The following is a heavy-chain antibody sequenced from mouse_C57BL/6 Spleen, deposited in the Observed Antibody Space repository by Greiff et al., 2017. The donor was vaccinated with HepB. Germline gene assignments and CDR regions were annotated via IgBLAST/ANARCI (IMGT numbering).Heavy chain of an antibody. CDR2: IWSDGST. V-gene: IGHV2-6-1*01. D-gene: IGHD4-1*01. CDR1: GFSLTSYG. CDR3: ARHRWDGLMDY. Sequence: QVQLQQSGPGLVAPSQSLSITCTVSGFSLTSYGVHWVRQPPGKGLEWLVVIWSDGSTTYNSALKSRLSIREDNPKSQVFLKMNSLQTDDTAMYCCARHRWDGLMDYWGQGTSVTVSS. J-gene: IGHJ4*01.